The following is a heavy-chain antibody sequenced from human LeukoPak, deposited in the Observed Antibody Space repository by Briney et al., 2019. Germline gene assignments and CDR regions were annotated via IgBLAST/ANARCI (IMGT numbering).Heavy chain of an antibody. CDR2: ISPSGDIL. D-gene: IGHD3-10*01. Sequence: PGGSLRLSCAASGFSFSSHGMNWVRQAPGKGLEWVSGISPSGDILYYADSVKGQFTISRDNSQNTVSLQMNSLRAEDTAVYYCARDRITLVRGARPSYYFDYWGQGILVTVSS. J-gene: IGHJ4*02. CDR1: GFSFSSHG. CDR3: ARDRITLVRGARPSYYFDY. V-gene: IGHV3-23*01.